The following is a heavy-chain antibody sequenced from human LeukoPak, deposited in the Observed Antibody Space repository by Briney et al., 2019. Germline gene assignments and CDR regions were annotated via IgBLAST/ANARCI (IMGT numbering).Heavy chain of an antibody. CDR1: GFTFSSYS. V-gene: IGHV3-21*01. J-gene: IGHJ4*02. CDR3: ARQGEGIAAGD. Sequence: GGSLRLSCAASGFTFSSYSMNWVRQAPGKGLEWVSSISSSSSYIYYADSVKGRFTISRDSAKNSLYLQMNSLRAEDTAVYYCARQGEGIAAGDWGQGTLVTVSS. D-gene: IGHD6-13*01. CDR2: ISSSSSYI.